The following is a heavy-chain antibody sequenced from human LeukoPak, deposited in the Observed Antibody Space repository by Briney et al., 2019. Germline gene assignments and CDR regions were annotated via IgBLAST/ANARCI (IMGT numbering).Heavy chain of an antibody. D-gene: IGHD1-7*01. CDR1: GGSISSGGYY. CDR2: IYHSGST. Sequence: PSQTLSLTCTVSGGSISSGGYYWSWIRQPPGKGLEWIGYIYHSGSTYYNPSLKSRVTISVDRSKNQFSLKLSSVTAADTAVYYCARDYQRKELQGHDAFDIWGQGTMVTASS. J-gene: IGHJ3*02. CDR3: ARDYQRKELQGHDAFDI. V-gene: IGHV4-30-2*01.